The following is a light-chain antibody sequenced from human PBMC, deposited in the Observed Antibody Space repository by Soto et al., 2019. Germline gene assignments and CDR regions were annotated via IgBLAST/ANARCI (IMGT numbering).Light chain of an antibody. CDR3: TSYTCSSTPYV. Sequence: QSALTQPASVSGTPGQSITISCPGTSSDVGGYNYVSWYQQHPGKAPKLMIYDVSNRPSGVSNRFSGSKSGNTASLTISGLQAEDEADYYCTSYTCSSTPYVFGTGSMVTVL. J-gene: IGLJ1*01. CDR1: SSDVGGYNY. CDR2: DVS. V-gene: IGLV2-14*01.